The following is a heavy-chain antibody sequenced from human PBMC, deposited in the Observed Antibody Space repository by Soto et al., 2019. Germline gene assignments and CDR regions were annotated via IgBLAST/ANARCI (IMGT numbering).Heavy chain of an antibody. CDR3: ARDLAKGGGSAGFDY. V-gene: IGHV1-2*02. D-gene: IGHD1-26*01. J-gene: IGHJ4*02. CDR2: IGPESGAT. Sequence: ASVKVSCQASGYTFTGHYIHWVRQAPEQGPEWMGEIGPESGATRYAQKFQGRVTMTMDMSITTVYMELSNLSPDDTAVYYCARDLAKGGGSAGFDYWGQGTLVTVSS. CDR1: GYTFTGHY.